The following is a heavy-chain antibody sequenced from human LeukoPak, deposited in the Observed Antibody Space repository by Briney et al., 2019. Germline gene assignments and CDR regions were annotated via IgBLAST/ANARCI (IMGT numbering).Heavy chain of an antibody. CDR2: IYYSGST. V-gene: IGHV4-34*01. CDR3: ARRRIAAAGTRGFDY. J-gene: IGHJ4*02. Sequence: SETLSLTCAVYGGSFSGYYWSWIRQPPGKGLEWIGSIYYSGSTYYNPSLKSRVTISVDTSKNQFSLKLSSVTAADTAVYYCARRRIAAAGTRGFDYWGQGTLVTVSS. CDR1: GGSFSGYY. D-gene: IGHD6-13*01.